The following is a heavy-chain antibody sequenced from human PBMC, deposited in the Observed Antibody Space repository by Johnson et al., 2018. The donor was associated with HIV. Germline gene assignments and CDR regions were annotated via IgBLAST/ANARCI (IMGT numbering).Heavy chain of an antibody. CDR2: IYSGGST. Sequence: VQLVESGGGLVQPGGSLRLSCAASGFTVSSNYMNWVRQAPGKGLEWVSVIYSGGSTYYADSVKGRFTISRDNSKNTLYLQMNSLRAEDTAVYFCARGSRYCSGGSCPDAFDIWGHGTLVTVSS. D-gene: IGHD2-15*01. J-gene: IGHJ3*02. V-gene: IGHV3-66*01. CDR1: GFTVSSNY. CDR3: ARGSRYCSGGSCPDAFDI.